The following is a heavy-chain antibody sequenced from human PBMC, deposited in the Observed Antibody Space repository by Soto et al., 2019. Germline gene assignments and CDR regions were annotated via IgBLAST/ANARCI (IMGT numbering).Heavy chain of an antibody. CDR1: GGSISSGGNY. CDR2: IYYSGST. J-gene: IGHJ3*02. V-gene: IGHV4-31*03. D-gene: IGHD2-15*01. Sequence: PSETLSLTCTVSGGSISSGGNYWSWIRQHPGKGLEWIGYIYYSGSTYYNPSLKSRVTISVDTSKNQFSLKLSFVTAADTAVYYCARLNRDIVVGHDAFDIWGQGTMVTVSS. CDR3: ARLNRDIVVGHDAFDI.